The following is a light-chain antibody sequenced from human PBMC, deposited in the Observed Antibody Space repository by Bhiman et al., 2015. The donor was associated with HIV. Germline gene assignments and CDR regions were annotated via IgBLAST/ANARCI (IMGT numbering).Light chain of an antibody. CDR2: DVS. CDR1: SSDVGGYKY. J-gene: IGLJ2*01. V-gene: IGLV2-14*03. Sequence: QSALTQPASVSGSPGQSITISCTGTSSDVGGYKYVSWFQQHPGKAPKLLIYDVSNRPSGVSNRFSGSKSGNTASLTISGLQTEDEADYYCCSYAGSSTYVVFGGGTKLTVL. CDR3: CSYAGSSTYVV.